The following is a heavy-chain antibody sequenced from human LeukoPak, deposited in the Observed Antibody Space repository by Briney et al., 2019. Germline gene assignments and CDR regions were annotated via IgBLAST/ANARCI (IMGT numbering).Heavy chain of an antibody. J-gene: IGHJ4*02. Sequence: SETLSLTCTVSGGSISSYYGGWIRQPAGKGLEWIGRIYSTGSTNYNPSLESRVTMSVDTSKNQFSLKLTSVTAADTAMYYCARAGYTISYYSLDYWGQGTLVTVSS. CDR3: ARAGYTISYYSLDY. CDR2: IYSTGST. CDR1: GGSISSYY. V-gene: IGHV4-4*07. D-gene: IGHD1-26*01.